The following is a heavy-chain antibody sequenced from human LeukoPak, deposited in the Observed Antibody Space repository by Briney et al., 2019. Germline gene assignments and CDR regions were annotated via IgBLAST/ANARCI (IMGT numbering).Heavy chain of an antibody. CDR1: GFTFSDYY. CDR2: ISSSGSTI. Sequence: GGSLRLSCAASGFTFSDYYMSWIRQAPGKGLEWVSYISSSGSTINYADSVKGRFTISRDNAKNSLYLQMNSLRAEDTAVYYCARKTPAAEWFDPWGQGTLVTVSS. V-gene: IGHV3-11*01. J-gene: IGHJ5*02. D-gene: IGHD6-25*01. CDR3: ARKTPAAEWFDP.